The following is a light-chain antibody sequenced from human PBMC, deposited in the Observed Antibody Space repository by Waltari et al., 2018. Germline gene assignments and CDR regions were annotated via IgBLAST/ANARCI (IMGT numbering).Light chain of an antibody. CDR3: QQYDTYSPHS. Sequence: DIQMTQSPSTLSASVGDTVTITCRASQSVSWLAWYQQKPGEAPKLLIYDASTLERGVPSRFSGRGSGTEFTLTISSLQPDDFATFFCQQYDTYSPHSFGQGTKLEIK. CDR1: QSVSW. J-gene: IGKJ2*03. V-gene: IGKV1-5*03. CDR2: DAS.